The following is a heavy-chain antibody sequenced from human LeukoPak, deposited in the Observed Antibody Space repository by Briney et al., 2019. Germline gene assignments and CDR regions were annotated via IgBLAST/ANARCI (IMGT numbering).Heavy chain of an antibody. CDR1: GFTFSSYA. CDR2: ISGSGGRT. D-gene: IGHD6-19*01. J-gene: IGHJ4*02. CDR3: AKAVRAVAGTSDY. Sequence: GGSLRLSCAASGFTFSSYAMSWVRQAPGKGLEWVSAISGSGGRTYYADSVKGRFTISRDNSKNTLYLQMNSLRAEVTAVYYCAKAVRAVAGTSDYWGQGTLVTVSS. V-gene: IGHV3-23*01.